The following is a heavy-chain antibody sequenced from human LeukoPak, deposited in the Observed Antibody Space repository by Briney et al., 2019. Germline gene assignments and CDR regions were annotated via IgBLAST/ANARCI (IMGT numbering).Heavy chain of an antibody. CDR3: VSEGD. J-gene: IGHJ4*02. CDR2: IYTAGET. Sequence: GGSLRLSCVVSGFTVSNNYMSWVRQAPGKGLEWVSVIYTAGETYYADSVKGRFTISRDISKNTVYLQMNSLRGDDTAMYYCVSEGDWGQGTLVTVSS. V-gene: IGHV3-66*02. D-gene: IGHD3-16*01. CDR1: GFTVSNNY.